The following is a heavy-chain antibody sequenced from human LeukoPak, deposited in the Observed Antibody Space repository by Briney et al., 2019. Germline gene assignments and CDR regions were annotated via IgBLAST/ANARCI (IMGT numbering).Heavy chain of an antibody. CDR2: IYYSGST. CDR1: GGSISSYY. V-gene: IGHV4-59*01. Sequence: SETLSLTCTVSGGSISSYYWSWIRQPPGKGLEWIGYIYYSGSTNYNPSLKSRVTISVDTSKNQFSLKLSSVTAADTAVYYCARVGVAAAGGFDPWGQGTLVTVSP. J-gene: IGHJ5*02. CDR3: ARVGVAAAGGFDP. D-gene: IGHD6-13*01.